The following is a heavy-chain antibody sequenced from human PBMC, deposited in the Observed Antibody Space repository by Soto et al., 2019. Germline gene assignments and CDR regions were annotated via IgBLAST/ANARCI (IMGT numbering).Heavy chain of an antibody. V-gene: IGHV3-33*01. J-gene: IGHJ6*02. D-gene: IGHD3-22*01. Sequence: QPXASLRLSCAASGFTFSSYGMHWVRQAPGKGLEWVAVIWYDGSNKYYADSVKGRFTISRDNSKNTLYLQMNSLRAEDTAVYYCARGDYYDSSGPNPWDYGMDVWGQGTTVTVSS. CDR1: GFTFSSYG. CDR3: ARGDYYDSSGPNPWDYGMDV. CDR2: IWYDGSNK.